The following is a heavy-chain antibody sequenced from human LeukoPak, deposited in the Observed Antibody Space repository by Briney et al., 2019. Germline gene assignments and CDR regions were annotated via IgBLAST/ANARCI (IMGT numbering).Heavy chain of an antibody. V-gene: IGHV3-23*01. CDR1: GFTFSSYA. J-gene: IGHJ4*02. CDR3: AKYGSSEVYFDY. Sequence: SGGSLRLSCAASGFTFSSYAMSWVRQAPGKGLEWVSTISYSGDNTYYADSVKGRFTISRDNSKNTLYLQMNSLRAEDTAVYYCAKYGSSEVYFDYWGQGTLVTVSS. CDR2: ISYSGDNT. D-gene: IGHD3-22*01.